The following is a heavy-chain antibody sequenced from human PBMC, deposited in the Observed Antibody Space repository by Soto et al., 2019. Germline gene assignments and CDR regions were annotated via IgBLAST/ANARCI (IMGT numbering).Heavy chain of an antibody. J-gene: IGHJ5*02. Sequence: GESLKISCKGSGYTFTNYWIGWVRQMPGKGLEWMGIIYPGDSDTRYSPSFQGQVTISADKSISTAYLKWSSLKASDTAMYYCARHGDYGLGQNWFDPRGQGTLVTVSS. CDR1: GYTFTNYW. V-gene: IGHV5-51*01. D-gene: IGHD3-10*01. CDR3: ARHGDYGLGQNWFDP. CDR2: IYPGDSDT.